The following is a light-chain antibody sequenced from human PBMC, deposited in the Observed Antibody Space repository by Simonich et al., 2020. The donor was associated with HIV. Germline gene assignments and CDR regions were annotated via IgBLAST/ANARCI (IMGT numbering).Light chain of an antibody. J-gene: IGKJ1*01. CDR1: QSVLYSSNNKNY. CDR2: WAS. CDR3: KQYYSTPT. V-gene: IGKV4-1*01. Sequence: DIVMTQSPDSLGVSLGERATINCKSSQSVLYSSNNKNYLAWYQQKPGQPPKLLIYWASTRESGVPDRFSGRGSGTDFTLTISSLQAEDVAVYYCKQYYSTPTFGQGTKVEIK.